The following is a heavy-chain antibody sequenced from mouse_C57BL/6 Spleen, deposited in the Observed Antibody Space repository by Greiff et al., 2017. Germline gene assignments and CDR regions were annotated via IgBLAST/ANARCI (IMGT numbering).Heavy chain of an antibody. V-gene: IGHV1-69*01. CDR1: GYTFTSYW. Sequence: QVQLQQPGAELVMPGASVKLSCKASGYTFTSYWMHWVKQRPGQGLEWIGEIDPSDSYTNYNQKFKGKSTLTVDKSSSTAYMQLSSLTSEDSAVYYCATGNIYAMDYWGQGTSVTVSS. J-gene: IGHJ4*01. D-gene: IGHD2-1*01. CDR3: ATGNIYAMDY. CDR2: IDPSDSYT.